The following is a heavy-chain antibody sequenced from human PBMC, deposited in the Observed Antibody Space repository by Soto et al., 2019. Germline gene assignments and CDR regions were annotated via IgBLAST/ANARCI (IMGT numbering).Heavy chain of an antibody. CDR2: TYYRSKWYN. Sequence: PSQTLSLTCGISGDSVSSNSAAWNWIRQSPSRGLEWLGRTYYRSKWYNDYAVSVRSRITINADTSKNQFSLQLNSVTPEDTTVYYCARGTVAGSVFLLKDYGMDVWGQGTTVTVSS. D-gene: IGHD6-19*01. V-gene: IGHV6-1*01. CDR1: GDSVSSNSAA. J-gene: IGHJ6*02. CDR3: ARGTVAGSVFLLKDYGMDV.